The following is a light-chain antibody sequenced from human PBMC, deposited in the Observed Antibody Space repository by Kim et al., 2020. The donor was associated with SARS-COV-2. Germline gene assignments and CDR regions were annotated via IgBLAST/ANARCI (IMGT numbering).Light chain of an antibody. Sequence: DIHMTQSPSSVSASVGDRVTITCRASQDISIWLIWYQQKPGKAPNLLIYDASSLHSGAPSRFSGSGSGTDFTLTISNLQPEDFATYYCQQIKSYPVTFGQGTRLEIK. CDR1: QDISIW. V-gene: IGKV1-12*01. CDR2: DAS. CDR3: QQIKSYPVT. J-gene: IGKJ5*01.